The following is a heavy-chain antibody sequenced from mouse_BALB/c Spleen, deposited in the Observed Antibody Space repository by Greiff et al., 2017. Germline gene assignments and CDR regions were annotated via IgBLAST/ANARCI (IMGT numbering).Heavy chain of an antibody. J-gene: IGHJ1*01. CDR1: GYSITSGYY. CDR2: ISYDGSN. Sequence: EVKLMESGPGLVKPSQSLSLTCSVTGYSITSGYYWNWIRQFPGNKLEWMGYISYDGSNNYNPSLKNRISITRDTSKNQFFLKLNSVTTEDTATYYCARAIYYYGSSFYWYFDVWGAGTTVTVSA. D-gene: IGHD1-1*01. V-gene: IGHV3-6*02. CDR3: ARAIYYYGSSFYWYFDV.